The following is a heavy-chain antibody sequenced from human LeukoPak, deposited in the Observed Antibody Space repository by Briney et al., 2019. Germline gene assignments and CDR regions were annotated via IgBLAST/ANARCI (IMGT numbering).Heavy chain of an antibody. J-gene: IGHJ4*02. V-gene: IGHV3-48*02. D-gene: IGHD6-19*01. CDR2: IRSSSSTI. CDR3: ARVRSDSRGWYEFDY. CDR1: GFTFSSYS. Sequence: GGSLRLSCAASGFTFSSYSMNWVRQAPGKGLEWVSYIRSSSSTIYHADSVKGRFTISRDNAKNSLYLQMNSLRDEDTAVYYCARVRSDSRGWYEFDYWGQGTLVTVSS.